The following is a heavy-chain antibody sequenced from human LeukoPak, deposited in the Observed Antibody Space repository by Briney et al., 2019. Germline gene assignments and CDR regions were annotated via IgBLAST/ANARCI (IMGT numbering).Heavy chain of an antibody. CDR3: ARDYSIAAGYYYYYYMDV. J-gene: IGHJ6*03. D-gene: IGHD6-13*01. CDR1: GFTFSSYS. Sequence: GGSLRLSCAASGFTFSSYSMNWVRQAPGKGLEWVSYISSSSSTIYYADSVKGRFTISRDNAKNSLYLQMNSLRAEDTAVYYCARDYSIAAGYYYYYYMDVWGKGTTVTVSS. CDR2: ISSSSSTI. V-gene: IGHV3-48*04.